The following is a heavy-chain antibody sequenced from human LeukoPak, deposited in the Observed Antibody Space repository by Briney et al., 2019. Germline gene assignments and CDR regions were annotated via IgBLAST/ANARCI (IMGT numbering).Heavy chain of an antibody. V-gene: IGHV3-23*01. CDR1: GFTFSSYS. D-gene: IGHD2-15*01. CDR2: ISGSGGST. Sequence: GGSLRLSCAASGFTFSSYSMSWVRQAPGKGLEWVSAISGSGGSTYYADSVKGRFTISRDNSKNTLYLQMNSLRAEDTAVYYCAKVLSRVGEAFDIWGQGTLVTVSS. CDR3: AKVLSRVGEAFDI. J-gene: IGHJ4*02.